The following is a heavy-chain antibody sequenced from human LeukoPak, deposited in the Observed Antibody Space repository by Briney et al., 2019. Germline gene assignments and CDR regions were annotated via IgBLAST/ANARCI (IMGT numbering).Heavy chain of an antibody. Sequence: PSETLSLTCTVSGGSISSSSYYWGWIRQPPGKGLEWVSAISGSGGSTYYADSVKGRFTISRDNSKNTLYLQMSSLRAEDTAVYYCAKDGTDIVVVVAATVHWYFDLWGRGTLVTVSS. V-gene: IGHV3-23*01. CDR2: ISGSGGST. CDR3: AKDGTDIVVVVAATVHWYFDL. CDR1: GGSISSSSYY. D-gene: IGHD2-15*01. J-gene: IGHJ2*01.